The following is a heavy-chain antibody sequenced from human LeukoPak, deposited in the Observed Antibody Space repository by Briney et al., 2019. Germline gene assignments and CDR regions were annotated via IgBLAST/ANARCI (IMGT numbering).Heavy chain of an antibody. CDR1: GFSLSTSGVG. Sequence: ESGPTLVNPTQTLTLTCTFSGFSLSTSGVGVGWIRQPPGKALEWLAVIYWNGGERYSPSLKSRLTITKDTSKNQVVLTMTNMDPVDTATYYCGHRGSYASWSYSSHFDNWGQGTLVTVSS. CDR2: IYWNGGE. J-gene: IGHJ4*02. D-gene: IGHD3-10*01. V-gene: IGHV2-5*01. CDR3: GHRGSYASWSYSSHFDN.